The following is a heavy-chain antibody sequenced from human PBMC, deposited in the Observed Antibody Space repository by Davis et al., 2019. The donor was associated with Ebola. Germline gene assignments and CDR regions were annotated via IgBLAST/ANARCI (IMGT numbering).Heavy chain of an antibody. CDR1: GFAFSRHA. CDR2: ISYDQSTR. J-gene: IGHJ4*02. D-gene: IGHD1-1*01. Sequence: GESLKISCAASGFAFSRHAMHWVRQAPGKGLEWVAAISYDQSTRYYVDSVKGRFTISRDNSKNMLFLQMNSLRAEDTAVYYCAKSLNAGGIKTYNFHNWGQGTLVTVSS. CDR3: AKSLNAGGIKTYNFHN. V-gene: IGHV3-30-3*02.